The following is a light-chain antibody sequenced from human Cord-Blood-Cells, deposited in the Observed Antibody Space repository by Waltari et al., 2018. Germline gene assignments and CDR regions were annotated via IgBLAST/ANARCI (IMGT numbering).Light chain of an antibody. CDR3: CSYAGSSTLV. CDR2: EGS. CDR1: SSDVGSYNP. V-gene: IGLV2-23*01. J-gene: IGLJ2*01. Sequence: QSALTQPASVSGSLGQSITISCTGTSSDVGSYNPVSWYQPHPGKAPKPIIYEGSKRPSGVSNRFSGSKSGNTASLTISGLQAEDEADYYCCSYAGSSTLVFGGGTKLTVL.